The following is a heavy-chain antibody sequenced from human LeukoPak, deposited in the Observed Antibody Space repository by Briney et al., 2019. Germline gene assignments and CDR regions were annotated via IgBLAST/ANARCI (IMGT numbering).Heavy chain of an antibody. D-gene: IGHD2-15*01. CDR1: GGSISSVSYY. V-gene: IGHV4-61*02. CDR3: ARAQVVAATSVDP. Sequence: SETLSLTCTVSGGSISSVSYYWSWIRQPAGKGLEWIGRIYTSGSTNYNPSLKSRVTISVDTSKNQFSLKLSSVTAADTAVYYCARAQVVAATSVDPWGQGTLVTVSS. CDR2: IYTSGST. J-gene: IGHJ5*02.